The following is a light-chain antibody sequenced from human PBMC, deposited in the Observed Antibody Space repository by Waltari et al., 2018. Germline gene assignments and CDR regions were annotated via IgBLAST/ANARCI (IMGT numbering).Light chain of an antibody. CDR2: AAS. Sequence: DIQMTQSPYSLFASVGDRVTIACRASQGISTSLNWYQQKEGKAPKALIFAASNLQSGVPSRFSGSGSGTDFTLTISNLQPEDFATYFCQQNYDTPWTFGQGTKVEIE. J-gene: IGKJ1*01. CDR1: QGISTS. CDR3: QQNYDTPWT. V-gene: IGKV1-39*01.